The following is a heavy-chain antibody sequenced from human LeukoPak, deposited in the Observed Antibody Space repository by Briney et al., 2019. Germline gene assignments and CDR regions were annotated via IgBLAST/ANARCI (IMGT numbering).Heavy chain of an antibody. CDR1: GGSISSSNW. D-gene: IGHD4-11*01. CDR2: IYHSGST. V-gene: IGHV4-4*02. J-gene: IGHJ2*01. CDR3: ARSYSNYVHWYFDL. Sequence: SETLSLTCAVSGGSISSSNWWSWVRQPPGKGPEWIGEIYHSGSTNYNPSLKSRVTISVDKSKNQFSLNLSSVTAADTAVYYCARSYSNYVHWYFDLWGRGALVTVSS.